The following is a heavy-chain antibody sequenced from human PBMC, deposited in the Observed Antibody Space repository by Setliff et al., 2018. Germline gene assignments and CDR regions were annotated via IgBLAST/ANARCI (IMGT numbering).Heavy chain of an antibody. V-gene: IGHV4-38-2*02. CDR1: GYSISSGHY. CDR3: AGGRRYDYGWDFDY. D-gene: IGHD4-17*01. Sequence: PSGTLSLTCTVSGYSISSGHYWGWIRQPPGKGLEWIGSISHSGSTYYNPSLRSRVTISLDTSKNQFSPKLTSVTAADTAVYYCAGGRRYDYGWDFDYWGQGTLVTVSS. J-gene: IGHJ4*02. CDR2: ISHSGST.